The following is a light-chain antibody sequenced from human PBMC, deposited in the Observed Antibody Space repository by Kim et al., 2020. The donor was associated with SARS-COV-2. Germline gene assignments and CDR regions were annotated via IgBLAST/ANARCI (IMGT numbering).Light chain of an antibody. CDR1: NIDDKG. CDR3: QVLDTVGDHRVV. Sequence: GKTARISCGGDNIDDKGVPWYRQKPGQAPVLVMYFDDDRPSGIPERFSGSNSGNTATLTISRVEAADEADYYCQVLDTVGDHRVVFGGGTQLTVL. CDR2: FDD. J-gene: IGLJ2*01. V-gene: IGLV3-21*04.